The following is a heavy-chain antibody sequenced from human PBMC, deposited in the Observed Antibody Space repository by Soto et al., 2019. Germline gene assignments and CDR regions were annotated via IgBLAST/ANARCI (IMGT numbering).Heavy chain of an antibody. J-gene: IGHJ4*02. CDR2: IGPESGAT. CDR3: GRGRSGQIVVFY. CDR1: GDTFTGHY. V-gene: IGHV1-2*02. Sequence: AAVKVSCKASGDTFTGHYIHWVRQAPEQGPEWMGEIGPESGATRYAQKFQGRVTMTRDMSITTVYMELNNLSPDDTAVYYCGRGRSGQIVVFYWGQGTPVTVSS. D-gene: IGHD1-26*01.